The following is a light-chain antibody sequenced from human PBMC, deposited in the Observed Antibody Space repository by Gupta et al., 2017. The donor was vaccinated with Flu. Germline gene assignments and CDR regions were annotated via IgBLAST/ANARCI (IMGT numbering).Light chain of an antibody. J-gene: IGKJ3*01. CDR1: QSVSSSY. Sequence: GTLSLSPVERATLSCRASQSVSSSYLAWYQQKPGQAPRLLIYGASSRATGIPDRFSGSGSGTDFTLTISRLEPEDFAVYYCQQDGSSPFTFGHGTKVDIK. V-gene: IGKV3-20*01. CDR3: QQDGSSPFT. CDR2: GAS.